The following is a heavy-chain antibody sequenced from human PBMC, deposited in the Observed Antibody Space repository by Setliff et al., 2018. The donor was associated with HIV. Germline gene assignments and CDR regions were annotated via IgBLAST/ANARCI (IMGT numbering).Heavy chain of an antibody. J-gene: IGHJ4*01. CDR2: VYYGGVT. CDR3: AYSTGWYYFDY. V-gene: IGHV4-59*01. Sequence: PSETLSLTCNVPGVSISAYYWSWIRQPPGKGLEWVGYVYYGGVTNYNPSLKSRLTISVDTSKNQFSLALSSVTAADTAVYYCAYSTGWYYFDYWGHGTLVTVSS. CDR1: GVSISAYY. D-gene: IGHD6-19*01.